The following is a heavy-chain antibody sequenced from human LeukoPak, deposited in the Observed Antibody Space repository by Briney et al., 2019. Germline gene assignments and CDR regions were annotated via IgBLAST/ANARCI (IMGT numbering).Heavy chain of an antibody. CDR3: AGGGFGEAYYYYYYMDV. CDR1: RFTFSSYA. Sequence: GGSLRLSCAASRFTFSSYAMSWVRQAPGKGLGWVSAISGSGGSTYYADSVKGRFTISRDNSKKTLYLQMDSLRGEDTAVYYWAGGGFGEAYYYYYYMDVWGKGTTVTVSS. V-gene: IGHV3-23*01. CDR2: ISGSGGST. J-gene: IGHJ6*03. D-gene: IGHD3-10*01.